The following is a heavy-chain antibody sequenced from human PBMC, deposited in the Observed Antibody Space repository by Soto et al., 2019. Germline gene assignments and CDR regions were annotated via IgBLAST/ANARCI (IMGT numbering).Heavy chain of an antibody. V-gene: IGHV5-51*01. CDR1: GYSFTSYL. J-gene: IGHJ6*02. CDR2: IYPGDSDT. D-gene: IGHD5-12*01. CDR3: ARRLIVATGMDV. Sequence: ESLTISCKCAGYSFTSYLIGLVRQMPGKGREWMGIIYPGDSDTRYSPSFQGQVTISADKSISTAYLQWSSLKASDTAMYYCARRLIVATGMDVWGQGTTVTVSS.